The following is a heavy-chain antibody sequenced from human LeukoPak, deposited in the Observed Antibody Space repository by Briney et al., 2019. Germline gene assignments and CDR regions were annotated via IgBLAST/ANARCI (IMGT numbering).Heavy chain of an antibody. CDR1: GFNFRCYG. CDR3: ARDGGYCRGGRCHGHHDY. D-gene: IGHD2-15*01. Sequence: GGSLRLSCAASGFNFRCYGMHWVRQAPGKGLEWVAVLRYEGSNEYYADSVKGRFTISRDNSTNMLNLQMYDLRTEDSVVYYWARDGGYCRGGRCHGHHDYWGQGTLVTVSS. CDR2: LRYEGSNE. V-gene: IGHV3-33*01. J-gene: IGHJ4*02.